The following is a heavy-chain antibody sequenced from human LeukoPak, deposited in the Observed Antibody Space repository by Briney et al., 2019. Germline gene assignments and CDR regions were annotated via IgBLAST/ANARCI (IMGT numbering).Heavy chain of an antibody. CDR1: GYTFTSYD. CDR3: ARGLYDSSGYFVDY. D-gene: IGHD3-22*01. J-gene: IGHJ4*02. V-gene: IGHV1-8*01. CDR2: MDPNSGNT. Sequence: GASVKVSCKASGYTFTSYDINWVRQATGQGLEWMGWMDPNSGNTGYAQKFQGRVTMTRNTSISTAYMELSSLRSEDTAVYYCARGLYDSSGYFVDYWGQGTLVTVSS.